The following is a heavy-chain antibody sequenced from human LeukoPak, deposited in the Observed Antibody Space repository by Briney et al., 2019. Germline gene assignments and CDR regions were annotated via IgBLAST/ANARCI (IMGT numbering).Heavy chain of an antibody. V-gene: IGHV3-7*01. CDR3: ASSPNWNGAEFYFEH. D-gene: IGHD1-1*01. Sequence: GGTLKLSCTGSGSSLNSNWMTWLRQPPGKGQEWEANINQDTPKKSYLNSVKGRFTISRDHGKNALYLQMISLRVENTAVYFCASSPNWNGAEFYFEHWGPGTLVIVSS. J-gene: IGHJ4*02. CDR2: INQDTPKK. CDR1: GSSLNSNW.